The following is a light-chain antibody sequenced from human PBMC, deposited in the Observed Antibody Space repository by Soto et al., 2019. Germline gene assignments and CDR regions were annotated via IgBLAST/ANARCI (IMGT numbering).Light chain of an antibody. J-gene: IGLJ1*01. CDR1: SSDIGSYNF. V-gene: IGLV2-23*02. CDR2: EVN. CDR3: CSYVRSSGTTHCFV. Sequence: QSVLTQPASVSGSPGQSITISCTGSSSDIGSYNFVSWYQHHPGKAPKVIIYEVNKRPSGVSDRFSGSKSGNTASLTISGLQAEDEADYYCCSYVRSSGTTHCFVFGTGTRVSV.